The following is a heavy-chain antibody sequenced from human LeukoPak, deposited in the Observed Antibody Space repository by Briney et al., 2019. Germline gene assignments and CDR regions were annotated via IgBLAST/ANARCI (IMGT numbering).Heavy chain of an antibody. Sequence: ASVKVSCKASGYTFIAYYMHWVRQAPGQGLEWMGWIHPNTGATIYAQKFQGRVTMTRDTSISTAYMELSRLRSDDTAVYYCVRGVGYYYYYMDVWGKGTTVTISS. J-gene: IGHJ6*03. CDR2: IHPNTGAT. V-gene: IGHV1-2*02. CDR3: VRGVGYYYYYMDV. D-gene: IGHD3-10*01. CDR1: GYTFIAYY.